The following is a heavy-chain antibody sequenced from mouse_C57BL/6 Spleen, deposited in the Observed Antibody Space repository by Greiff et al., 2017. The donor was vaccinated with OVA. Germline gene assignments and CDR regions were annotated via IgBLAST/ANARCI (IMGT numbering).Heavy chain of an antibody. CDR2: IRNKANGYTT. V-gene: IGHV7-3*01. CDR3: ASSDGYYDAMDY. Sequence: EVQGVESGGGLVQPGGSLSLSCAASGFTFTDYYMSWVRQPPGKALEWLGFIRNKANGYTTEYSASVKGRFNISRDNSQSILYLQMNALRAEDSATYYGASSDGYYDAMDYWGQGTSVTVSS. D-gene: IGHD2-3*01. J-gene: IGHJ4*01. CDR1: GFTFTDYY.